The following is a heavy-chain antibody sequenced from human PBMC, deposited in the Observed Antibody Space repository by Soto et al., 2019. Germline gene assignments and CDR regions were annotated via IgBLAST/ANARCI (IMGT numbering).Heavy chain of an antibody. CDR1: GYTFTAFA. D-gene: IGHD3-10*01. CDR3: ARDGSGYYGSGSYPD. J-gene: IGHJ4*02. Sequence: QVQLVQSGTEVRKPGASVRVSCKASGYTFTAFAMHWVRQAPGQRPEWMGWINADNGNTRYSQKFQGRETFTRDTSANTAYLELSSLESDDTAVYYCARDGSGYYGSGSYPDWGQGTLVTVSS. V-gene: IGHV1-3*01. CDR2: INADNGNT.